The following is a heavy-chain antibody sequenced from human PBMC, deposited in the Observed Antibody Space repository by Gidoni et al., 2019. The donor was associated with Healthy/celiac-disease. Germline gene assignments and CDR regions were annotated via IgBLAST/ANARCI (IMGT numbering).Heavy chain of an antibody. CDR1: GFTFSSYW. J-gene: IGHJ4*02. D-gene: IGHD3-16*01. Sequence: EVQLVESGGGLVQPGGSLRLSCAASGFTFSSYWMHWVRQAPGKGLGGVSRINSDGSSTSYADSVKGRFTISRDNAKNTLYLQMNSLRAEDTAVYYCARAAGGGPVDYWGQGTLVTVSS. CDR2: INSDGSST. CDR3: ARAAGGGPVDY. V-gene: IGHV3-74*01.